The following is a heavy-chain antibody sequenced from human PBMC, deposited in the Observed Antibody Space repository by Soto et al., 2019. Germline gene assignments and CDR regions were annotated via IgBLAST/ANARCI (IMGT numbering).Heavy chain of an antibody. J-gene: IGHJ6*02. CDR3: ARGGYYDSSGSRNYHYYGMNV. Sequence: GASVKVSCKASGYRFTSYGISWVRQAPGQGLEWLGWISAYDDNTKYAQTLQGRVSMSTDTSTNTAYMELRSLRSDDTAMYYRARGGYYDSSGSRNYHYYGMNVWGQGTTVTVSS. CDR2: ISAYDDNT. V-gene: IGHV1-18*01. CDR1: GYRFTSYG. D-gene: IGHD3-22*01.